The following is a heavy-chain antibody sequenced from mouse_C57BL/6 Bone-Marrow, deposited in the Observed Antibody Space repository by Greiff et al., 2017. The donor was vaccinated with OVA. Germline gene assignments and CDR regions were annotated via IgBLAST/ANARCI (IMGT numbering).Heavy chain of an antibody. CDR1: GFNIKDDY. D-gene: IGHD2-3*01. Sequence: VQLQQSGAELVRPGASVKLSCTASGFNIKDDYMHWVKQRPEQGLEWIGWIDPENGDTEYASKFQGKATITADTSSNTAYLQLSSLTSEDTAVYYCTTLDGYLFAYWGQGTLVTVSA. CDR2: IDPENGDT. V-gene: IGHV14-4*01. J-gene: IGHJ3*01. CDR3: TTLDGYLFAY.